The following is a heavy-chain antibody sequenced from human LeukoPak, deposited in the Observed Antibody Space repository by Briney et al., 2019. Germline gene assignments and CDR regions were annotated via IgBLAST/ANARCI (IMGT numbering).Heavy chain of an antibody. D-gene: IGHD4-17*01. J-gene: IGHJ6*03. CDR2: ISSSSSTI. Sequence: GGSLRLSCAASGFTFSIYNMNWVRQAPGKGLEWVSYISSSSSTIYYADSVKGRFTISRDNAKNSLYLQMNSLRAEDTAVYYCARDGYRDYRDMDVWGKGTTVTVSS. CDR1: GFTFSIYN. CDR3: ARDGYRDYRDMDV. V-gene: IGHV3-48*01.